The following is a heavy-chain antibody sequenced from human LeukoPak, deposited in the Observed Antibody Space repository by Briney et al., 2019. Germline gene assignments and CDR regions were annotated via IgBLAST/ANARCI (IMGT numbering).Heavy chain of an antibody. CDR3: AREKGYYDSSGYSFIDY. Sequence: SQTLSLTCTVSGGSISSGDYYWSWLRQPPGRGLEWIGYIYYSGSTYYNPSLKSRVTISVDTSKNQFSLKLSSVTAADTAVYYCAREKGYYDSSGYSFIDYWGQGTLVTVSS. J-gene: IGHJ4*02. D-gene: IGHD3-22*01. CDR2: IYYSGST. CDR1: GGSISSGDYY. V-gene: IGHV4-30-4*01.